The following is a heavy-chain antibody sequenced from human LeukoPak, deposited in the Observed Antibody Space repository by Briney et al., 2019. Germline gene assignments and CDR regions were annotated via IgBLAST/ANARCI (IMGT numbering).Heavy chain of an antibody. D-gene: IGHD3-9*01. CDR3: AKDIVPIYYGILTGYTGYMDV. Sequence: GGSLRLSCAASGFTFDDYAMHWVRQAPGKGLEWVSLISGDGGSTYYADSVKGRFTISRDNSKNSLYLQMNSLRTEDTALYYRAKDIVPIYYGILTGYTGYMDVWGKGTTVTVSS. V-gene: IGHV3-43*02. CDR1: GFTFDDYA. J-gene: IGHJ6*03. CDR2: ISGDGGST.